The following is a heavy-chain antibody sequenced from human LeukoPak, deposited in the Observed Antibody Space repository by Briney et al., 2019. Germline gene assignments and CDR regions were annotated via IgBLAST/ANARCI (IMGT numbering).Heavy chain of an antibody. CDR1: GFTFTSYW. D-gene: IGHD6-19*01. Sequence: GGSLRLSCVASGFTFTSYWMSWVRQAPGKGLEWVANIKQDGSEKYYLDSLEGRFTISRDNAKNSVYLQINRLRAEDTAVYYCARRGTIAVPVFWFNPWGQGTLVIVSS. CDR2: IKQDGSEK. V-gene: IGHV3-7*01. CDR3: ARRGTIAVPVFWFNP. J-gene: IGHJ5*02.